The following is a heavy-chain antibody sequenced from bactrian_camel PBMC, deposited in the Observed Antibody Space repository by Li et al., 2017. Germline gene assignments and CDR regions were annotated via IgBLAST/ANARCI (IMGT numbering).Heavy chain of an antibody. CDR2: IDDDGHT. CDR3: AFRGTFGTSIASFAY. V-gene: IGHV3S9*01. D-gene: IGHD1*01. J-gene: IGHJ6*01. Sequence: HVQLVESGGGSEQSGGSLTLSCSISKKYPYSRPCVGWGRQTPGKERAVVASIDDDGHTWFADAIQGRFTISRDNAENTVYLQLNSLETEDMAMYYCAFRGTFGTSIASFAYWGQGTQVTVS. CDR1: KKYPYSRPC.